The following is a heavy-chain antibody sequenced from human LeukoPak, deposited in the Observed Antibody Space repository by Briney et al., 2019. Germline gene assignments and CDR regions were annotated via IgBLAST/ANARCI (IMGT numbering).Heavy chain of an antibody. CDR1: GFTFSSYA. J-gene: IGHJ4*02. D-gene: IGHD1-26*01. CDR3: ARVRGSFSLDY. V-gene: IGHV3-7*01. Sequence: PGGSLRLSCAASGFTFSSYAMSWVRQAPGKGLECVANMNQDGSEKYVDSVKGRFTISRDNAKNSLALQMNSLRAEDTAVYYCARVRGSFSLDYWGQGTLVSVSS. CDR2: MNQDGSEK.